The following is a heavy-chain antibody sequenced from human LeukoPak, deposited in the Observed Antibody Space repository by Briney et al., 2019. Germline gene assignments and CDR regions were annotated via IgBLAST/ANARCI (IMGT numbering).Heavy chain of an antibody. CDR1: GFTFSTYG. Sequence: GGSLRLSCAASGFTFSTYGMHWVRQAPGRGLEWVAIIWYDGSNKYYVDSVKGRFTISRDNSKNTLYLQMDSLRADDTAIYYCAKKVVVGATSPYSDFQDWGQGTLVTVSS. D-gene: IGHD1-26*01. CDR2: IWYDGSNK. CDR3: AKKVVVGATSPYSDFQD. V-gene: IGHV3-33*06. J-gene: IGHJ1*01.